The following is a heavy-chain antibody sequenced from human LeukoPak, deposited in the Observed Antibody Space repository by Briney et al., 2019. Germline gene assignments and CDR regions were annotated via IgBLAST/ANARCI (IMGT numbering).Heavy chain of an antibody. D-gene: IGHD3-22*01. Sequence: GRSLRLSCAASGFTFSSYGMHWVRQAPGKGLEWVAVIWYDGSNKYYADSVKGRFTISRDNSKNTLYLQMNSLRAEDTAVYYCAKDIGYCYDSSGYYYYWGQGTLVTVSS. CDR1: GFTFSSYG. CDR2: IWYDGSNK. V-gene: IGHV3-33*06. CDR3: AKDIGYCYDSSGYYYY. J-gene: IGHJ4*02.